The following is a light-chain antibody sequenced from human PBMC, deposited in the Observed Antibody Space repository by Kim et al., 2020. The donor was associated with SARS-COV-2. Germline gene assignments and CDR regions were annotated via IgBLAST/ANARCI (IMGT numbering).Light chain of an antibody. CDR3: QQYFTTPPT. J-gene: IGKJ4*01. Sequence: ATINCKSSQSVLYRSNNKNHVACYQQKPGQPPKLLVYWASTREAGVPDRFSGSGSGTDFTLTISSLQAEDVAVYYCQQYFTTPPTFGGGTKVDIK. CDR1: QSVLYRSNNKNH. CDR2: WAS. V-gene: IGKV4-1*01.